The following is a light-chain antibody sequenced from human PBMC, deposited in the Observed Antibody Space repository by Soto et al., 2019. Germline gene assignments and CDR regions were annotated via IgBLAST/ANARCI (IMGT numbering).Light chain of an antibody. CDR3: AAWDASLSGQV. CDR1: STNIGSNY. J-gene: IGLJ1*01. V-gene: IGLV1-47*01. Sequence: QSVLTQPPSASGTPGQRVTISCSGSSTNIGSNYVYWYQQLPGTAPKLLIYRNNQRPSGVPDRFSGSKSGTSASLAISGLRSVDEAAYYCAAWDASLSGQVFGSGTKVTV. CDR2: RNN.